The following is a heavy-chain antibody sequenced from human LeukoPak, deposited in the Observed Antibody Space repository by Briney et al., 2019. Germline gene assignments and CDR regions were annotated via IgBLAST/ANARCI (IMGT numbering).Heavy chain of an antibody. CDR1: GFTFSSYV. CDR2: IRYDGSNK. D-gene: IGHD2-15*01. Sequence: GGSLRLSCAASGFTFSSYVMHWVRQAPGKGLEWVAFIRYDGSNKYYADSVKGRFTISRDNSKNTLYLQMNNLRPEDTAVYYCARARVAAKSGYMDVWGTGTTVTISS. CDR3: ARARVAAKSGYMDV. V-gene: IGHV3-30*02. J-gene: IGHJ6*03.